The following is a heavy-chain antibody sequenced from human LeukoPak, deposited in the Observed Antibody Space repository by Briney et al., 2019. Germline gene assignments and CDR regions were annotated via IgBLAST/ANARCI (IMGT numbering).Heavy chain of an antibody. CDR2: IIPIFGTA. D-gene: IGHD6-19*01. Sequence: SVKVSCKASGGTFSSYATSWVRQAPGQGLEWMGGIIPIFGTANYAQKFQGRVTITADESTSTAYMELSSLRSEDTAVYYCARTPPSSGWYGDYYYYYYMDVWGKGTTVTISS. V-gene: IGHV1-69*13. CDR1: GGTFSSYA. CDR3: ARTPPSSGWYGDYYYYYYMDV. J-gene: IGHJ6*03.